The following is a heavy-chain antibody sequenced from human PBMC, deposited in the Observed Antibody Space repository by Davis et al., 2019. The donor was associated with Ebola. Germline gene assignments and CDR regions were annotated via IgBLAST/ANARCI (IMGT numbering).Heavy chain of an antibody. Sequence: GESLKISCAASGFTFSSYWMSWVRQAPGKGLEWVANIKQDGSEKYYVDSVKGRFTISRDNAKNSLYLQMNSLRAEDTAVYYCAKGGGVTYGYHYWGQGTLVTVSS. CDR1: GFTFSSYW. CDR3: AKGGGVTYGYHY. CDR2: IKQDGSEK. D-gene: IGHD5-18*01. V-gene: IGHV3-7*03. J-gene: IGHJ4*02.